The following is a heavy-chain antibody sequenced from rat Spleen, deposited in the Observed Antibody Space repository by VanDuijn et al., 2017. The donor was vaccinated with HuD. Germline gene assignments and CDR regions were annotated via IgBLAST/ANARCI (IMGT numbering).Heavy chain of an antibody. V-gene: IGHV5-29*01. D-gene: IGHD1-12*02. CDR2: ISHDDPNT. CDR1: VFSFSKYG. Sequence: EVQLVESGGGSVQPGRSLKLSCAASVFSFSKYGMAWVRQAPTKGLEWVATISHDDPNTYYRDSVKGRFTIFRNNAKSTLFLQMDSLRSEDTATYYCTRRPYYDGAYYPFAYWGQGTLVTVSS. J-gene: IGHJ3*01. CDR3: TRRPYYDGAYYPFAY.